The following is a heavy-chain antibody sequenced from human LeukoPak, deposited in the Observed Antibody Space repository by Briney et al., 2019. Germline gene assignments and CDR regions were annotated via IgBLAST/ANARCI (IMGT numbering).Heavy chain of an antibody. CDR1: GYTFSSYG. J-gene: IGHJ4*02. Sequence: GSVKVSCKASGYTFSSYGISWVRQAPGQGLEWMGWISGYSGSTNYAHKLKGRVTITRDKSTNTLYLQMKSLRADDTAVYYCARDDHGVAPAGHGGWDYWGQGTLVTVSS. CDR2: ISGYSGST. CDR3: ARDDHGVAPAGHGGWDY. D-gene: IGHD2-2*01. V-gene: IGHV1-18*01.